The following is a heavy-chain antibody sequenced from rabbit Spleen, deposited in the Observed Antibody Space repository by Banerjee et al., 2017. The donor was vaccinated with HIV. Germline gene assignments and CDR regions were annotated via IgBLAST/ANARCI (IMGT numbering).Heavy chain of an antibody. D-gene: IGHD7-1*01. CDR1: GFSFSSSYY. Sequence: QSLEESGGDLVKPEGSLTLTCTASGFSFSSSYYMYWVRQAPGKGLEWIGCIYSSAFITWYASWAKGRFTISKTSSTTVTLQMTSLTDADTATYFCGRSSYAGYAGYGYGFGLWGPGTLVTVS. V-gene: IGHV1S40*01. CDR2: IYSSAFIT. CDR3: GRSSYAGYAGYGYGFGL. J-gene: IGHJ4*01.